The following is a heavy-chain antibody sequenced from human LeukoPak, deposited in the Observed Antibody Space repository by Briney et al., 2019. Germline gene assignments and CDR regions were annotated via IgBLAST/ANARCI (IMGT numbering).Heavy chain of an antibody. CDR2: ISAYNGNT. CDR3: ARGVTMIEGFDY. J-gene: IGHJ4*02. V-gene: IGHV1-18*01. Sequence: ASVKVSCKASGYTFTSYGISWVRQAPGQGLEWMGWISAYNGNTNYAQKLQGRVTITADESTSTAYMELSSLRSEDTAVYYCARGVTMIEGFDYWGQGTLVTVSS. D-gene: IGHD3-22*01. CDR1: GYTFTSYG.